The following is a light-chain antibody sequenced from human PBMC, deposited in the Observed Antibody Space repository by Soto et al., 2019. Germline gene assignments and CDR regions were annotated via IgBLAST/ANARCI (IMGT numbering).Light chain of an antibody. Sequence: DIQMTQSPSSLSASVGDRITISCRASQTVSSHLNWYRQKPGKAPELLIYAASTLHTGVPSRFSGSGSGTDFTLTISSLQPEDFATYYCQQSYVSPRFTFGPGTKVDIK. V-gene: IGKV1-39*01. CDR3: QQSYVSPRFT. CDR2: AAS. J-gene: IGKJ3*01. CDR1: QTVSSH.